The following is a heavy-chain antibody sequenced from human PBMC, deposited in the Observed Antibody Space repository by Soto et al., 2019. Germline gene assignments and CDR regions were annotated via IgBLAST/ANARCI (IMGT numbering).Heavy chain of an antibody. Sequence: PGGSLRLSCAASGLTFSTYAMTWVRQAPGKGLEWVSGISGSGASTYYADSVKGRFTISRDNSKNTLYLQMSSLRAEDTAVYNCAKTTGTTRKNGFDIWGQGTMVTVSS. CDR2: ISGSGAST. CDR3: AKTTGTTRKNGFDI. V-gene: IGHV3-23*01. J-gene: IGHJ3*02. CDR1: GLTFSTYA. D-gene: IGHD1-1*01.